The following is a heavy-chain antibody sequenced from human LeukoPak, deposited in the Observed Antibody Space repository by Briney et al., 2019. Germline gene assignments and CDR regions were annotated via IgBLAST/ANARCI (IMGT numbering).Heavy chain of an antibody. Sequence: SETLSLTCTVSGGSISSYFWSWIRQPPGKGLEWIGYIYSSGNTNYNPSLKSRVTISVDRSKNQFSLKLSSVTAADTAVYYCARAVGSGSFQTYYYYMDVWGKGTTVTISS. CDR2: IYSSGNT. V-gene: IGHV4-59*12. CDR3: ARAVGSGSFQTYYYYMDV. D-gene: IGHD3-10*01. J-gene: IGHJ6*03. CDR1: GGSISSYF.